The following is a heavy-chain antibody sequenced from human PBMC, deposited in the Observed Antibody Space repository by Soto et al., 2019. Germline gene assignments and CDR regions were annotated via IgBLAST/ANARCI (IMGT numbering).Heavy chain of an antibody. Sequence: GGSLRLSCAASGFTFSAFWMHWVRQAPGRGLVWVSRINSDGSSTSYADSVKGRFTISRDNAKNTLYLQMNSLRAEDTAVYYCARAEYSSFSDGMDVWGQGTTVTVSS. D-gene: IGHD6-6*01. J-gene: IGHJ6*02. CDR1: GFTFSAFW. CDR2: INSDGSST. V-gene: IGHV3-74*01. CDR3: ARAEYSSFSDGMDV.